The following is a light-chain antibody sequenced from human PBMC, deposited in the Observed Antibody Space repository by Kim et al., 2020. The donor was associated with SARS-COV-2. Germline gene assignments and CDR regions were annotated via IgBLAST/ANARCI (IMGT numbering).Light chain of an antibody. CDR3: QQYGSSPYT. CDR1: QSVSKSY. J-gene: IGKJ2*01. V-gene: IGKV3-20*01. CDR2: VAS. Sequence: SPGESATLSRRASQSVSKSYLAWYQQKPGQAPRLLIYVASSRATGIPDRFSGSGSGTDFTLTISRLEPEDFAVYYCQQYGSSPYTFGQGTKLEI.